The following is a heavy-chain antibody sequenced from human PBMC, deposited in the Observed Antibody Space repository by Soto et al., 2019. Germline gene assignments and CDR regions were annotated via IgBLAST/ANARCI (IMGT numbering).Heavy chain of an antibody. CDR1: GYTFTSYA. J-gene: IGHJ3*02. D-gene: IGHD3-16*01. CDR3: ARDHSGEIMTMSDAFDI. V-gene: IGHV1-3*01. Sequence: QVQLVQSGAEVQKPGASVKVSCKASGYTFTSYAIHWVRQAPGPRLEWMGWINAGNGNTQYSQKFQGRVTITRDTSASIADMEVSSLRSEDTALYYCARDHSGEIMTMSDAFDIWGQGTMVTVSS. CDR2: INAGNGNT.